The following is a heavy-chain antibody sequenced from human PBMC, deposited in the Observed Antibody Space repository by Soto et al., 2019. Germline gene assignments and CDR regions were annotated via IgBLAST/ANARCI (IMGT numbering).Heavy chain of an antibody. V-gene: IGHV2-5*02. CDR1: GFSLSTSGEG. J-gene: IGHJ4*02. CDR2: FYWDDDK. CDR3: ARQYYDYIWGSYRSKSYYFDY. D-gene: IGHD3-16*02. Sequence: QITLKKSGPTLVKPTQTLTLTCTFSGFSLSTSGEGVGWIRQPPGKALEWLALFYWDDDKRSSPSLKSRLTITKDTTKNQVVLTMTNMDSEDTSTYYCARQYYDYIWGSYRSKSYYFDYWGQGTMVTVSS.